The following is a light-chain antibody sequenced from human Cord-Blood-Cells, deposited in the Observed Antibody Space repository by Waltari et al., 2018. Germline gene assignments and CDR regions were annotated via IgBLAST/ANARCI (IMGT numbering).Light chain of an antibody. CDR1: SSDVGGSTY. CDR2: EVS. CDR3: SSYTSSSTLVV. J-gene: IGLJ2*01. Sequence: QSALTQPASVSGSPGQSITISCTGTSSDVGGSTYVSWYQQHPGKAPKLMIYEVSNRPSGVSNRFSGSKSSNTASLTISGLQAEDEADYYCSSYTSSSTLVVFGGGTKLTVL. V-gene: IGLV2-14*01.